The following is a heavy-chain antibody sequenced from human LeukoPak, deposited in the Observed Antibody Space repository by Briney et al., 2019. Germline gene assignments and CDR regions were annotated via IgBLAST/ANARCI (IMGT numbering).Heavy chain of an antibody. D-gene: IGHD3-10*01. Sequence: GESLKISCKGSGYSFTSYWIGWVRPLPGKGLEWMGIIYSGDCNTKYSPSFQGQVTITADKSISTAYLQWSSLKASDTAMYYYARHILTRDYYGSGSYYPDYWGQGTLVTVSS. CDR3: ARHILTRDYYGSGSYYPDY. J-gene: IGHJ4*02. CDR2: IYSGDCNT. CDR1: GYSFTSYW. V-gene: IGHV5-51*01.